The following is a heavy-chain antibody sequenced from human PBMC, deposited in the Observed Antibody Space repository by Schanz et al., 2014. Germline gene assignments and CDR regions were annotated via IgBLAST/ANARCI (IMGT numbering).Heavy chain of an antibody. CDR3: ARPALWFGAVWGVW. D-gene: IGHD3-10*01. CDR1: GFSFSDYY. CDR2: ISSRSSHI. J-gene: IGHJ4*02. Sequence: VQLAESGGGLVEPGGSLRLSCAASGFSFSDYYMSWIRQAPGKGLEWVSSISSRSSHIYYADSVKGRFTVSRDNAKNSVYLQMNSLRAEDTAVYYCARPALWFGAVWGVWWGQGTLVTVSS. V-gene: IGHV3-11*06.